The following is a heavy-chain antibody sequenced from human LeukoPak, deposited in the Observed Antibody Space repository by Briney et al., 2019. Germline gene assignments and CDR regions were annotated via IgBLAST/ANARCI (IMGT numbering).Heavy chain of an antibody. D-gene: IGHD4/OR15-4a*01. Sequence: SETLSLTCAVYNGSLSDYYWSWIRQPPGKGLEWIWEINHSGSTNYNPSLPSRVTMSVDTSKNQFSLEVSSVTAADTAVYYCAGWNAHYHFFDYWVPGIPLTVSS. J-gene: IGHJ4*02. CDR2: INHSGST. CDR3: AGWNAHYHFFDY. V-gene: IGHV4-34*01. CDR1: NGSLSDYY.